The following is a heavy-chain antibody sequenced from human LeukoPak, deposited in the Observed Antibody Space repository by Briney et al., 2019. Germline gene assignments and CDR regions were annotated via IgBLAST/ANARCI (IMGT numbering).Heavy chain of an antibody. CDR2: ISAYNGNT. Sequence: ASVKVSCKASGYTFTSYGISWVRQAPGLGLEWMGWISAYNGNTNYAQKLQGRVTMTTDTSTSTAYMELRSLRSDDTAVYYCARDGDYLWYDFWSGYYSVSYFDYWGQGTLVTVSS. CDR1: GYTFTSYG. CDR3: ARDGDYLWYDFWSGYYSVSYFDY. V-gene: IGHV1-18*01. J-gene: IGHJ4*02. D-gene: IGHD3-3*01.